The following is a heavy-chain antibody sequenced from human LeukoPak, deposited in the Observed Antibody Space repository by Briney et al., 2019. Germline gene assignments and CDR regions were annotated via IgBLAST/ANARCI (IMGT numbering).Heavy chain of an antibody. CDR2: ISRSGSTI. J-gene: IGHJ4*02. CDR1: GFTFSSYE. V-gene: IGHV3-48*03. CDR3: ARGDGSGSPYFDY. D-gene: IGHD3-10*01. Sequence: PGGSLRLSCAASGFTFSSYEMNWVRQAPGKGLEWVSYISRSGSTIYYADSVKGRFTISRDNAKNSLYLQMNSLRAEDTAVYYCARGDGSGSPYFDYWGQGTLVTVSS.